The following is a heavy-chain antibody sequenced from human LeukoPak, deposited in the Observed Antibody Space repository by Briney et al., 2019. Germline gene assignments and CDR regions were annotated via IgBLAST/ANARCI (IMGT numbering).Heavy chain of an antibody. V-gene: IGHV3-74*01. CDR3: AKPDGPDY. Sequence: GGSLRLSCAASGFSFSRYWIHWVRQAPGKGLEWVSRINPDGSTTTYADSVKGRFTISRDNAENTVYLQMNSLRAEDTAVYYCAKPDGPDYWGQGTLVTVSS. CDR2: INPDGSTT. D-gene: IGHD1-14*01. CDR1: GFSFSRYW. J-gene: IGHJ4*02.